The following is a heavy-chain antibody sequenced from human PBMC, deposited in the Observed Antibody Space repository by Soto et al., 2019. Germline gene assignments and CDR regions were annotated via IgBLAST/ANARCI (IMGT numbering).Heavy chain of an antibody. D-gene: IGHD5-12*01. J-gene: IGHJ4*02. Sequence: QVQLVQSGAEVKKPGSSVKVSCKASGGTFSSYAISWVRQAPAQVLEWMRGIIPICGTANYAQKLQGRVAITADESTSPAYMELSSLRSGDTALYSCARESLALYSGYGYLGQGTLVTVSS. V-gene: IGHV1-69*01. CDR1: GGTFSSYA. CDR2: IIPICGTA. CDR3: ARESLALYSGYGY.